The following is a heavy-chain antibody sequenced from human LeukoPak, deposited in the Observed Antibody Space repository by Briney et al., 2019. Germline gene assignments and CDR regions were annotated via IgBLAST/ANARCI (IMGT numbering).Heavy chain of an antibody. CDR3: ARDPLVRFGESNYYGMDV. D-gene: IGHD3-10*01. Sequence: GASVKVSCKASGGTFSSYAISWVRQAPGQGLEWMGRIIPILGIANYAQKFQGRVTITADKSTSTAYMELSSLRSEDTAVYYCARDPLVRFGESNYYGMDVWGQGTTVTVSS. V-gene: IGHV1-69*04. J-gene: IGHJ6*02. CDR1: GGTFSSYA. CDR2: IIPILGIA.